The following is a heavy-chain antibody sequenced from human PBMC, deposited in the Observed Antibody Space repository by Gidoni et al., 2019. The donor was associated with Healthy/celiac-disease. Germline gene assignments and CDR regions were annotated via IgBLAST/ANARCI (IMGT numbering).Heavy chain of an antibody. D-gene: IGHD2-21*01. V-gene: IGHV3-7*03. CDR2: IKQDGSEK. CDR3: ARDLSVWSDY. Sequence: EVQLLESGGGLVHPGGSLSLSCAASGFTFSSYWMSWVRQAPGKGLEWVDKIKQDGSEKYYVDSVKGRFTISRDNAKNSLYLQMNSLRAEDTAVYYCARDLSVWSDYWGQGTLVTVSS. J-gene: IGHJ4*02. CDR1: GFTFSSYW.